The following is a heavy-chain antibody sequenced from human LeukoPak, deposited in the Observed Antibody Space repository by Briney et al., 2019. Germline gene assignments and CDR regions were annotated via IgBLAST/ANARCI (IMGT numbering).Heavy chain of an antibody. CDR2: ISSSCSYI. CDR3: ARALHDYVWGSYRYLPY. D-gene: IGHD3-16*02. V-gene: IGHV3-21*01. CDR1: GFTFSSHS. Sequence: PGGSLRLSCAASGFTFSSHSMNWVRPAPGKGREGSGSISSSCSYIYYAASVKGRFSISRDNAKNSLYLQMNSLRAEDTAVYYCARALHDYVWGSYRYLPYWGQGTLVTVSP. J-gene: IGHJ4*02.